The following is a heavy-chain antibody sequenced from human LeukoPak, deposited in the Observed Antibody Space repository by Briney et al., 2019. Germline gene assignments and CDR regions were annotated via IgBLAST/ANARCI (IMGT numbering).Heavy chain of an antibody. J-gene: IGHJ4*02. CDR1: GYTFTGYY. D-gene: IGHD5-18*01. CDR2: INPNSGGT. Sequence: GASVKVSCKASGYTFTGYYMHWVRRAPGQGLEWMGWINPNSGGTNYAQKFQGWVTMTRDTSISTAYMELSRLRSDDTAVYYCARGGVDTAMVKGPFDYWGQGTLVTVSS. V-gene: IGHV1-2*04. CDR3: ARGGVDTAMVKGPFDY.